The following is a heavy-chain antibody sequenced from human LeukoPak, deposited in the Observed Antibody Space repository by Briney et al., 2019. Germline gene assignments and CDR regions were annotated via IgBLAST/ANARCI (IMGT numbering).Heavy chain of an antibody. Sequence: SETLCLSCTVSGGSISSSSYYWGWIRQPPGKGLEWIGRIYDSGSTYYNPSINSRATISVDTSNNQFSLKLSSVTRADTAVYCGARQRYVLLTGTSARDFGRQGTRDPVS. D-gene: IGHD1-20*01. CDR1: GGSISSSSYY. V-gene: IGHV4-39*07. J-gene: IGHJ4*02. CDR3: ARQRYVLLTGTSARDF. CDR2: IYDSGST.